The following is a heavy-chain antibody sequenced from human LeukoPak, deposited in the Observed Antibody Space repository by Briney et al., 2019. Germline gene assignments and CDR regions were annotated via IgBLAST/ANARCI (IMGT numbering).Heavy chain of an antibody. D-gene: IGHD1-14*01. CDR3: AKDEDPRTGKSPFDI. CDR2: INSDGINT. Sequence: GGSLRLSCAASGFTFSNYWMHWVRQAPGKGLVWVSRINSDGINTSYTDSVKGRFTISRDNSKNTLYLQMNSLRAEDTAVYYCAKDEDPRTGKSPFDIWGQGTMVTVSS. CDR1: GFTFSNYW. J-gene: IGHJ3*02. V-gene: IGHV3-74*01.